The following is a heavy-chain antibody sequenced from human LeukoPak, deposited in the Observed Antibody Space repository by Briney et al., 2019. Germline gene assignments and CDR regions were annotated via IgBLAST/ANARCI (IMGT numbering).Heavy chain of an antibody. J-gene: IGHJ3*02. D-gene: IGHD3-22*01. CDR2: IYYSGRT. V-gene: IGHV4-39*07. Sequence: SETLSLTCTVSGGSISSSSYYWGWIRQPPGKGLEWIGSIYYSGRTYYNPSLKSRVTISVDTSKNQFSLKLSSVTAADTAVYYCARLVGDSSGYTDAFDIWGQGTMVTVSS. CDR1: GGSISSSSYY. CDR3: ARLVGDSSGYTDAFDI.